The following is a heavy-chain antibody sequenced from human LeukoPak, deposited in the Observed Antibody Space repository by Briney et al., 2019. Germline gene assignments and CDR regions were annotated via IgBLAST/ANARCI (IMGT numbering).Heavy chain of an antibody. CDR1: GYTFSSYA. Sequence: PGGCLRLSCAASGYTFSSYAMSWVRQAPGKGLEWVSAISGSGGSTYYADSVKGRFTISRDNSKNTLYLQMNSLRAEDTAVYYCAKSREIAAAGTAFDYWGQGTLVTVSS. D-gene: IGHD6-13*01. CDR2: ISGSGGST. V-gene: IGHV3-23*01. CDR3: AKSREIAAAGTAFDY. J-gene: IGHJ4*02.